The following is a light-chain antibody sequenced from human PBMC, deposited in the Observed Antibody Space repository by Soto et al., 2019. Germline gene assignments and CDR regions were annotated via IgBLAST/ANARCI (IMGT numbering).Light chain of an antibody. J-gene: IGLJ3*02. CDR1: SSNIGNDY. CDR2: RNN. Sequence: QSVLNQPPSASGTPGQKVSISCSGSSSNIGNDYVYWYRQLPGTAPKLLIYRNNQRPSEVPYRFSASKSGTSASLAISGLRSEDEADYYCAAWDDSLSVVFGGGTKLTVL. CDR3: AAWDDSLSVV. V-gene: IGLV1-47*01.